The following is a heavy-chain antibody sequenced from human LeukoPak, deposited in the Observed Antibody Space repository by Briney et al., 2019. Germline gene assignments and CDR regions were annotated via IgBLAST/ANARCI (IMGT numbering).Heavy chain of an antibody. CDR1: GFTFSSYG. J-gene: IGHJ4*02. V-gene: IGHV3-33*01. D-gene: IGHD5-24*01. Sequence: PGRSLRLSCAASGFTFSSYGMHWVRHAPGKGLEWVAVIWYDGSNKYYADSVKGRFTISRDNSKNTLYLQMNSLRAEDTAVYYCARGRGMATTYFDYWGQGTLVTVSS. CDR2: IWYDGSNK. CDR3: ARGRGMATTYFDY.